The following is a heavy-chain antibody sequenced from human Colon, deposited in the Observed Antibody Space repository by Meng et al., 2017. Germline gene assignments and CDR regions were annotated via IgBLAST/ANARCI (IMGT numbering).Heavy chain of an antibody. V-gene: IGHV3-21*01. CDR2: ISSTSNYI. J-gene: IGHJ5*01. Sequence: GGSLRLSCAASGFTFSSFSMNWVRQAPGKGLEWVSSISSTSNYIYYTNSVKGRFTISRDNAKNSLFLQMNSLRAEDTAVYYCARDHGSTNWFYYWGQGRLVTVSS. D-gene: IGHD2-2*01. CDR3: ARDHGSTNWFYY. CDR1: GFTFSSFS.